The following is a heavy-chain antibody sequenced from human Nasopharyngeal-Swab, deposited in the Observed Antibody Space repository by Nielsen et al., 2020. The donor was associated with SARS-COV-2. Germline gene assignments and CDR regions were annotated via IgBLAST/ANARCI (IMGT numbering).Heavy chain of an antibody. CDR3: AHRPVVSYYDSRLDYFDY. D-gene: IGHD3-22*01. V-gene: IGHV2-5*02. J-gene: IGHJ4*02. CDR2: IYWDVDK. Sequence: SGPTLVKPTQTLTLTCTFSGFSLITSGVGVGCIRQPPGKALGWLALIYWDVDKRYSPSLKGRLTITKDTSKNQVVLTMTDMDPVDTATYFCAHRPVVSYYDSRLDYFDYWGQGTLVTVSS. CDR1: GFSLITSGVG.